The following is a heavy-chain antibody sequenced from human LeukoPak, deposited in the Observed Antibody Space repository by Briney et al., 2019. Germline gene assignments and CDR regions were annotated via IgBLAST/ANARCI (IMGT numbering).Heavy chain of an antibody. Sequence: PGGSLGLSCAASGFTFSNYWMHWVRQAPGKGLVWVSRINSDGINTSYADSVKGRFTISRDNAKNSLYLQMNSLRAEDTAVYYCAREGYSPYWGQGTLVTVSS. CDR3: AREGYSPY. J-gene: IGHJ4*02. D-gene: IGHD6-13*01. V-gene: IGHV3-74*01. CDR2: INSDGINT. CDR1: GFTFSNYW.